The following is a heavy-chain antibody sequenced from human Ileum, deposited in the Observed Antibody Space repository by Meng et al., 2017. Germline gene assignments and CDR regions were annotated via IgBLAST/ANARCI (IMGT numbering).Heavy chain of an antibody. CDR1: GFTFISYA. Sequence: VQLVQSGAEVKKPGASVRVSCKTSGFTFISYAIYWVRQAPGQGLEWMGWITAGNGNTKYSQKFQGRVTITRETSASTAYMELSSLRSEDTAVYYCARDMPYSSGSFDYWGQGTLVTVSS. CDR2: ITAGNGNT. V-gene: IGHV1-3*01. J-gene: IGHJ4*02. CDR3: ARDMPYSSGSFDY. D-gene: IGHD3-10*01.